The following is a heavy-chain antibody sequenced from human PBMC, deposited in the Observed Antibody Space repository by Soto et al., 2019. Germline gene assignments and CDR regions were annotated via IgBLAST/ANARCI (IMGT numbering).Heavy chain of an antibody. CDR1: GFTFSDYY. V-gene: IGHV3-30*18. Sequence: GGSLRLSCAASGFTFSDYYMSWIRQAPGKGLEWVAVISNDGSNKYYADSVKGRFTISRDNSKNALYLQMNSLRAEDTAVYYCAKDRKDSSGWYDFDYWGQGTLVTVSS. CDR2: ISNDGSNK. CDR3: AKDRKDSSGWYDFDY. D-gene: IGHD6-19*01. J-gene: IGHJ4*02.